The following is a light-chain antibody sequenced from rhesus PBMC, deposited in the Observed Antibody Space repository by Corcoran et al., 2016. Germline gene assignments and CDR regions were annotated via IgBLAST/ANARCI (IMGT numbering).Light chain of an antibody. CDR1: ENVNNY. CDR3: QHSYGTPLT. V-gene: IGKV1-74*01. J-gene: IGKJ4*01. CDR2: KAS. Sequence: DIQMTQSPSSLSASVGDRVTITCRASENVNNYLHWYQQKPGKAPKLLIYKASTLQSGVPSRLSGSGSGTDFTLTSSSLQPEDFATYYCQHSYGTPLTFGGGTKVELK.